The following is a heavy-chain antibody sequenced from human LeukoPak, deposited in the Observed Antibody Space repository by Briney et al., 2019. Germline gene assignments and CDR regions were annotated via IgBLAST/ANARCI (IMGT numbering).Heavy chain of an antibody. V-gene: IGHV4-59*01. CDR3: ANLDMATISLDY. CDR1: GGSFSAYY. Sequence: SETLSLTCTVSGGSFSAYYWNWIRQPPGKGLEWIGYVYYSGRTNYNPSLKSRVTISIDTSKNQFSLRLRSVTAADTAVYYCANLDMATISLDYWGQGTLVTVSS. J-gene: IGHJ4*02. CDR2: VYYSGRT. D-gene: IGHD5-24*01.